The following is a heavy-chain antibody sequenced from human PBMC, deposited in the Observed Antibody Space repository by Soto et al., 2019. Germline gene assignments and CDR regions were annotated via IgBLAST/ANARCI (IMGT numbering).Heavy chain of an antibody. CDR2: IGADGDT. V-gene: IGHV3-13*01. J-gene: IGHJ6*02. CDR1: GFSFSSYD. CDR3: AKARLYYYYGMDV. D-gene: IGHD5-12*01. Sequence: EVQLVESGGGLVQTGGSLRLSCAGSGFSFSSYDMHWVRQAAGKRLEWVAAIGADGDTYYSDSVKGRLTISRENTKNSLYLQMNSLRPGDTGVYHCAKARLYYYYGMDVWGQGTMVTVSS.